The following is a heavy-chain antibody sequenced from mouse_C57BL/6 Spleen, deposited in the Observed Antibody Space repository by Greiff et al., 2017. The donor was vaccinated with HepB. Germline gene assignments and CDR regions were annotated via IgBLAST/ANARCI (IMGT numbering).Heavy chain of an antibody. CDR3: VRSGSYYCDY. D-gene: IGHD3-1*01. CDR1: GFTFSDYG. V-gene: IGHV5-17*01. CDR2: ISSGSSTI. J-gene: IGHJ2*03. Sequence: EVMLVESGGGLVKPGGSLKLSCAASGFTFSDYGMHWVRQAPEKGLAWVAYISSGSSTINYADTVKGRFTFSRDNGKNTLYLQMSSLRSEETALYYSVRSGSYYCDYWGQGTSRTGSS.